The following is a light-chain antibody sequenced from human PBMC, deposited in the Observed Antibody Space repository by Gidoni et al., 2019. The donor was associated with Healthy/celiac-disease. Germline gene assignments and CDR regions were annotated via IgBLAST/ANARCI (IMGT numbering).Light chain of an antibody. CDR3: QQGYSTPPT. J-gene: IGKJ1*01. Sequence: DIQMNLSPSSLSESVGDRVTITCRASQSIRSYLDWDQQKPGKAPKLLIYAASSLQSGVPSRFSDSVSGTDFTLTICGLQPEDFATCSCQQGYSTPPTFGQGTQVEIK. CDR2: AAS. CDR1: QSIRSY. V-gene: IGKV1-39*01.